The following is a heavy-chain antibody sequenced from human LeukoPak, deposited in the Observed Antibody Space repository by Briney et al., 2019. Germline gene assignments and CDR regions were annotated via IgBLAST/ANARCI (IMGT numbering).Heavy chain of an antibody. CDR2: IDHSGST. CDR3: ASQWELLAPIDY. Sequence: SETLSLTCDVYGGSFSGFYWNWIRQPPGKGLEWIGEIDHSGSTNYNPSLKSRVTISVDTSKNQFSLKLSAVTAADTAVYYCASQWELLAPIDYWGQGTLVTVSS. CDR1: GGSFSGFY. D-gene: IGHD1-26*01. V-gene: IGHV4-34*01. J-gene: IGHJ4*02.